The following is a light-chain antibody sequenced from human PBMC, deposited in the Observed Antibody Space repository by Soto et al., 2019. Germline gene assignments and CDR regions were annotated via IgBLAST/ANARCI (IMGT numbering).Light chain of an antibody. V-gene: IGLV2-14*01. CDR1: SSDIGDYNY. CDR3: SSYTGSSTVV. CDR2: DVS. Sequence: QSALTQPASVSGSPGQSIAISCTGSSSDIGDYNYVSWYQQHPGKAPKLMICDVSNRPSGVSNRFSGSMSGNTASLTISGLQPEDEADYYCSSYTGSSTVVFGGGTKLTVL. J-gene: IGLJ2*01.